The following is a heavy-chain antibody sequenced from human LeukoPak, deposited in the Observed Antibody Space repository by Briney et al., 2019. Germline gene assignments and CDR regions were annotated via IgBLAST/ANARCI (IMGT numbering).Heavy chain of an antibody. CDR1: GGSISSSKYY. Sequence: PSETLSLTCTVSGGSISSSKYYWGWIRQPPGKGLEWIGSIYNSGSTYYNPPLKSRVTISVDMSKNQFSLKLRSVTAADTAVYYCARDPNSRDLKNDSWGQGTLVTVSS. CDR2: IYNSGST. V-gene: IGHV4-39*07. J-gene: IGHJ4*02. CDR3: ARDPNSRDLKNDS. D-gene: IGHD3/OR15-3a*01.